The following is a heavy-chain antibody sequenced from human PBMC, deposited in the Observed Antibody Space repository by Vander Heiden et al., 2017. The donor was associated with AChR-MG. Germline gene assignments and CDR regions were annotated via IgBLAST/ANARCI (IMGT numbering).Heavy chain of an antibody. V-gene: IGHV3-15*01. J-gene: IGHJ5*02. D-gene: IGHD3-3*01. CDR1: GFTFSNAW. CDR2: IKSKTDGGTT. Sequence: EVQLVESGGGLVKPGGSLRLSCAASGFTFSNAWMSWVRQAPGKGLEWVGRIKSKTDGGTTDYAAPVKGRFTISRDDSKNTLYLQMNSLKTEDTAVYYCTTSGGSYDFWSGPQPIWFDPWGQGTLVTVSS. CDR3: TTSGGSYDFWSGPQPIWFDP.